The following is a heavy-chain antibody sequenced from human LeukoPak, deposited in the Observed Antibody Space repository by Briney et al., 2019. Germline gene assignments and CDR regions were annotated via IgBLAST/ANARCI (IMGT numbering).Heavy chain of an antibody. CDR2: IYPGDSDT. V-gene: IGHV5-51*01. CDR1: GYSFTSYW. J-gene: IGHJ4*02. D-gene: IGHD3-22*01. Sequence: GESLKISCKGSGYSFTSYWIGWVRQMPGKGLEWMGIIYPGDSDTRYSPSFQGQVTISADKSISTAYLQWSSLKASDTAMYYCARPGYYYGSSGYYYVDYWGQGTLVTVSS. CDR3: ARPGYYYGSSGYYYVDY.